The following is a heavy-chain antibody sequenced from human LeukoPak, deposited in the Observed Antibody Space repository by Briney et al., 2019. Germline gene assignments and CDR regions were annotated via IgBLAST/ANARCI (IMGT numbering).Heavy chain of an antibody. V-gene: IGHV3-66*01. CDR1: GFTVSSNY. CDR3: ARDYYDSSGYGNLPYYYYGMDV. J-gene: IGHJ6*02. CDR2: IYSGGST. D-gene: IGHD3-22*01. Sequence: QTGGSLRLSCAASGFTVSSNYMSWVRQAPGKGLEWVSVIYSGGSTYYADSVKGRFTISRDNSKNTLYLQTNSLRAEDTAVYYCARDYYDSSGYGNLPYYYYGMDVWGQGTTVTVSS.